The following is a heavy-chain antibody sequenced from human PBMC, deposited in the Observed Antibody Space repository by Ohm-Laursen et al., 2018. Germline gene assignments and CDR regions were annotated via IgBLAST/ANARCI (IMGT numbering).Heavy chain of an antibody. CDR3: AKEYRYTTLFGYYYGMDV. CDR2: ISWNSGSI. D-gene: IGHD3-16*02. V-gene: IGHV3-9*01. CDR1: GFTFDDYA. Sequence: SLRLSCAASGFTFDDYAMHWVRQAPGKGLEWVSGISWNSGSIGYADSVKGRFTISRDNSKNTLYLQMNSLRAEDTAVYYCAKEYRYTTLFGYYYGMDVWGQGTTVTVSS. J-gene: IGHJ6*02.